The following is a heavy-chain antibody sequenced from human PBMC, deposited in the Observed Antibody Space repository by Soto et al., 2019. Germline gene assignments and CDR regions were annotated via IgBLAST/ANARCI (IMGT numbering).Heavy chain of an antibody. CDR2: IIPILGIA. CDR3: ARVSQYGGSVD. Sequence: QVQLVQSGAEVKKPGSSVKVSCKASGGTFSSYTISWVRQAPGQGLEWMGRIIPILGIANYAQKFQGRVTITADKPQSKAYMELRSLRSEDAAACYCARVSQYGGSVDWGEEPMVTVSS. J-gene: IGHJ4*02. D-gene: IGHD3-10*01. CDR1: GGTFSSYT. V-gene: IGHV1-69*02.